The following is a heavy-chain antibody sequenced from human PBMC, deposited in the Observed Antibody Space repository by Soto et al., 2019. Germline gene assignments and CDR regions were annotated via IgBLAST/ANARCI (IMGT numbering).Heavy chain of an antibody. D-gene: IGHD3-16*01. CDR3: AKTDYDVLDY. CDR1: GFTFSTSP. V-gene: IGHV3-23*01. Sequence: EVQLLESGGGLVQPGGSLRLSCAASGFTFSTSPMSWVRQAPGKGLDWVSAINCCGGSTFYADSVKGRFTISRDDSKNTLYLQMSSLRAEDTAIYYCAKTDYDVLDYWGQGTLVTVSS. CDR2: INCCGGST. J-gene: IGHJ4*02.